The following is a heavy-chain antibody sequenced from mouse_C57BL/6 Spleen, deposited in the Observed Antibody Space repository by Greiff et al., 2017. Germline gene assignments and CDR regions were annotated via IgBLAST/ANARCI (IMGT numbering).Heavy chain of an antibody. V-gene: IGHV3-6*01. J-gene: IGHJ1*03. CDR3: ARVSYYGHWYFDV. CDR1: GYSITSGYY. D-gene: IGHD2-1*01. CDR2: ISYDGSN. Sequence: EVKLMESGPGLVKPSQSLSLTCSVTGYSITSGYYWNWIRQFPGNKPEWMGYISYDGSNNYNPSLKNRISITRDTSKNQFFLKLNSVTTEDTATYYCARVSYYGHWYFDVWGTGTTVTVSS.